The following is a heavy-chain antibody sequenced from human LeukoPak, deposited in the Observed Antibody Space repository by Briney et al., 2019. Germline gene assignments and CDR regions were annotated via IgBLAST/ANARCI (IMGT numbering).Heavy chain of an antibody. V-gene: IGHV4-39*01. CDR1: GGPISSNSHS. Sequence: PSETLSLTCTVSGGPISSNSHSWEWIRQLPGKGLEWIANIYYSGNTNYNPSLESRVTISVDASENQFSLKLDSVTAADTAVYYCVRRIHGSSHVDCWGQGTLVTVSS. CDR3: VRRIHGSSHVDC. J-gene: IGHJ4*02. D-gene: IGHD6-13*01. CDR2: IYYSGNT.